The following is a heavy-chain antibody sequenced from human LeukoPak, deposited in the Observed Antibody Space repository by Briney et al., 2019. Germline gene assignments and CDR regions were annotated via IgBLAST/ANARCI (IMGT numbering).Heavy chain of an antibody. CDR3: ARDRIAVAGMGAFQH. Sequence: PGGSLRLSCAASRFTFSTYAMHWVRQAPGKGLEWVAGISNDGTNEDHADSVKGRFTISRDNSKNTLYLQMNSLRAEYTAIYYCARDRIAVAGMGAFQHWGQGTLVTVSS. CDR2: ISNDGTNE. V-gene: IGHV3-30-3*01. J-gene: IGHJ1*01. D-gene: IGHD6-19*01. CDR1: RFTFSTYA.